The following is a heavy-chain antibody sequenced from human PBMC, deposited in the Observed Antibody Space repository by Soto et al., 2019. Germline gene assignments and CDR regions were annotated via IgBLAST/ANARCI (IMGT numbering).Heavy chain of an antibody. CDR1: GFTFGDYA. CDR3: SRVPPNNRGAPLHY. J-gene: IGHJ4*02. D-gene: IGHD3-10*01. CDR2: ITSKAYGGTT. Sequence: GGSLRLSCTASGFTFGDYAMIWFRQAPGKGLEWVGFITSKAYGGTTEYAATVKGRFTISRDDSKSIAYLQMNSLKTDDTAVYYCSRVPPNNRGAPLHYWGQGTLVPSPQ. V-gene: IGHV3-49*03.